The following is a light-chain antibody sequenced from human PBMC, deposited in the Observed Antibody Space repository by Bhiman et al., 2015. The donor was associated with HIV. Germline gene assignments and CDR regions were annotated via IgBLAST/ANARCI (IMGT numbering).Light chain of an antibody. Sequence: QSALTQPRSVSGSPGQSVTIACTGTSSDIGGYYYVSWYQQHPGKAPKLMIYDVNKRPSGIRDRFSGSKSGTSATLGITGLQTGDEADYYCGTWDSSLSCWVFGGGTKLTVL. J-gene: IGLJ3*02. CDR3: GTWDSSLSCWV. CDR1: SSDIGGYYY. CDR2: DVN. V-gene: IGLV2-11*01.